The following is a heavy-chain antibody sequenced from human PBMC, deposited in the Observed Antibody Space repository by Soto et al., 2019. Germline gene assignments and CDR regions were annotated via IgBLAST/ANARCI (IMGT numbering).Heavy chain of an antibody. Sequence: GGSLRLSRAAAGFTGSRNYMIWVRQAPGKGLEWVSVIYSGGSTYYADSVKGRFTISRDNSKNTLYLQMNSLRAEDTAVYYCARDRDYGDYSRAFDIWGQGTMVTVSS. J-gene: IGHJ3*02. CDR2: IYSGGST. V-gene: IGHV3-66*01. CDR3: ARDRDYGDYSRAFDI. CDR1: GFTGSRNY. D-gene: IGHD4-17*01.